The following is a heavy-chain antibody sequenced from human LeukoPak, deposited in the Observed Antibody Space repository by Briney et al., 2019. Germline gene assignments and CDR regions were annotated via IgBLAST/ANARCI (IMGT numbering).Heavy chain of an antibody. CDR1: SYSISTDYY. CDR3: VTCRAYIRGGFDF. J-gene: IGHJ4*02. D-gene: IGHD2-15*01. Sequence: SETLSLTCAVSSYSISTDYYWNWIRQPPGKGLEWIGSIYHRGNTYYNPSLKSRVTLSVDTSKNQFSLKLSSVTAADTAVYYCVTCRAYIRGGFDFWGQGALVTVSS. CDR2: IYHRGNT. V-gene: IGHV4-38-2*01.